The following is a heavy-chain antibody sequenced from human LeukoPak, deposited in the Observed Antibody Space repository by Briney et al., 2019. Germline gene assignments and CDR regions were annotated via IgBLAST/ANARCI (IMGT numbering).Heavy chain of an antibody. D-gene: IGHD6-6*01. CDR3: ARGGRLAARRFDY. CDR2: INHRGST. J-gene: IGHJ4*02. Sequence: SETLSLTCAVYGGSFSGYYWSWIRQPPGKGLEWIGEINHRGSTNYNPSLKSRVTISVDTSKNQFSLKLSSVTAADTAVYYCARGGRLAARRFDYWGQGTLVTVSS. V-gene: IGHV4-34*01. CDR1: GGSFSGYY.